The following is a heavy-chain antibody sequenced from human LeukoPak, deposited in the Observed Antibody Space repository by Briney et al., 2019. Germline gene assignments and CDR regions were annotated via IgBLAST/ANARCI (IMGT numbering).Heavy chain of an antibody. J-gene: IGHJ4*02. V-gene: IGHV3-7*01. CDR3: ARPYDSSGYSMYYFDY. Sequence: PGGSLRLSCAASGFTFNSYWMSWVRQAPGKGLECVANIKQDGSEKYYVDSVKGRFTISRDNAKNSLYLQMNSLRAEDTAVYYCARPYDSSGYSMYYFDYWGQGTLVTVSS. CDR2: IKQDGSEK. D-gene: IGHD3-22*01. CDR1: GFTFNSYW.